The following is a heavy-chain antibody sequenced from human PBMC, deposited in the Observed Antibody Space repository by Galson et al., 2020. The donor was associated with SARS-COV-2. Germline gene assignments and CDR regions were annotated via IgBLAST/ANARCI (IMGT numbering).Heavy chain of an antibody. J-gene: IGHJ3*02. D-gene: IGHD3-22*01. CDR1: GGSFSGYY. Sequence: ETSETLSLTCAVYGGSFSGYYWSWIRQPPGKGLEWIGEINHSGSTNYNPSLKSRVTISVDTSKNQFSLKLSSVTAADTAVYYCARLPLGTYYYDSSGYYAPQDAFDIWGQGTMVTVSS. CDR3: ARLPLGTYYYDSSGYYAPQDAFDI. CDR2: INHSGST. V-gene: IGHV4-34*01.